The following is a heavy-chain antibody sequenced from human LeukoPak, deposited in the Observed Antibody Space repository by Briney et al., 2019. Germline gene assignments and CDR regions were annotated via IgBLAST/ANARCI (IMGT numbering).Heavy chain of an antibody. Sequence: PGGSLRLSCAASGFTFSSYEMNWVRQAPGEGLEWVSYISSSGSNIYYADSVKGRFTISRDNAKNSLYLQMNSLRAEDMAVYYCAELGITMIGGVWGKGTTVTISS. CDR3: AELGITMIGGV. V-gene: IGHV3-48*03. CDR1: GFTFSSYE. D-gene: IGHD3-10*02. J-gene: IGHJ6*04. CDR2: ISSSGSNI.